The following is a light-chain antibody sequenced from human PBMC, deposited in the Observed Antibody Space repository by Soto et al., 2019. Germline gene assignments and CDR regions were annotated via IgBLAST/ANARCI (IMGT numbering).Light chain of an antibody. CDR1: QSVSSSY. CDR3: QQYGSSLWT. CDR2: GAS. V-gene: IGKV3-20*01. Sequence: EIVLTQSPGTLSLSPGERATLSCRASQSVSSSYLAWYQQKPGQAPRLLIYGASSRATGIPDRFSGSGSGTGFTLTISRLEPEDFAVYYCQQYGSSLWTFGQWTKVDIK. J-gene: IGKJ1*01.